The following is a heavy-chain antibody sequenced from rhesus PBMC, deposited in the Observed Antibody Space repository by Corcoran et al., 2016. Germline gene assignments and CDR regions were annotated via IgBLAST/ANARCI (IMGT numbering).Heavy chain of an antibody. J-gene: IGHJ4*01. CDR2: IYGNSAST. V-gene: IGHV4S7*01. CDR1: GGPTRGGYP. Sequence: QVQLQESGPGLVKPSGTLSLTCAAPGGPTRGGYPWGWIRQHPGKGLEWIGNIYGNSASTYYNPSLKSRVTISKDTSKNQFSLKLSSVTAADTAVYYCARGGSGWSPFDYWGQGVLVTVSS. CDR3: ARGGSGWSPFDY. D-gene: IGHD6S26*01.